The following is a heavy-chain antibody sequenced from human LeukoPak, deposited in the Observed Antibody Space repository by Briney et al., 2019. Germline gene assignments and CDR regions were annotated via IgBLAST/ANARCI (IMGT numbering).Heavy chain of an antibody. V-gene: IGHV3-11*01. CDR1: GFTFSDYY. D-gene: IGHD2-2*01. CDR3: ARDSQYCSSTSCSRRFDP. CDR2: ISSSGSNI. Sequence: GGSLRLSCAASGFTFSDYYMSWIRQAPGKGLEWVSYISSSGSNIYYADSVKGRFTISRDNAKNSLYLQMNSLRAEDTAVYYCARDSQYCSSTSCSRRFDPWGQGTLVTVSS. J-gene: IGHJ5*02.